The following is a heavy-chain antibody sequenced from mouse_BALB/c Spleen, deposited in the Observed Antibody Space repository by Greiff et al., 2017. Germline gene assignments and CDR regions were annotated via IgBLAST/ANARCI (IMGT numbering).Heavy chain of an antibody. CDR3: TRDHYRYDGTGYYFDY. Sequence: EVQGVESGGGLVKPGGSLKLSCAASGFTFSSYTMSWVRQTPEKRLEWVATISSGGSYPYYPDSVKGRFTISRDNAKNTLYLQMSSLKSEDTAMYYCTRDHYRYDGTGYYFDYGGQGTTLTVSS. D-gene: IGHD2-14*01. V-gene: IGHV5-6-4*01. J-gene: IGHJ2*01. CDR2: ISSGGSYP. CDR1: GFTFSSYT.